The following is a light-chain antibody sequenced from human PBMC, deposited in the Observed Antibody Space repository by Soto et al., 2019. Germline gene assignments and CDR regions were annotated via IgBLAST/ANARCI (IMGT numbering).Light chain of an antibody. J-gene: IGLJ1*01. Sequence: QAVVTQPPSFFGAPGQRVTISCTGSSSKIGAGYDVHWYQQFPGTAPRLLIYANNNRPSGVPDRFSGSKSGTSASLAITGLQADDEAEYYCQSYDFGLSAHNYVFGTGTKLTVL. V-gene: IGLV1-40*01. CDR1: SSKIGAGYD. CDR3: QSYDFGLSAHNYV. CDR2: ANN.